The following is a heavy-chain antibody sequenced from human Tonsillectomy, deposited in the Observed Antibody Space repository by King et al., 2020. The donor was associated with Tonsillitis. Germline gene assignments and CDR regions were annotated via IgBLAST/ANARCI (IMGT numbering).Heavy chain of an antibody. D-gene: IGHD5/OR15-5a*01. CDR3: AKDRAYSVYDSDSGLDF. CDR2: ISGSGDTT. CDR1: GFTFSNYD. Sequence: VQLVESGGGLVQPGGSLRLSCAASGFTFSNYDMTWVRQAPGKGLEWVSAISGSGDTTYYADSVRGRLTISRDNSKNTLHLQMNSLRADDTAVYYCAKDRAYSVYDSDSGLDFWGQGTLVTVSS. J-gene: IGHJ4*02. V-gene: IGHV3-23*04.